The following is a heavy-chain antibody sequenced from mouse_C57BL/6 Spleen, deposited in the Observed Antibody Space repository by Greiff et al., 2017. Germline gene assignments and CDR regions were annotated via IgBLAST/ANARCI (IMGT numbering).Heavy chain of an antibody. CDR1: GFTFSSYA. D-gene: IGHD2-4*01. J-gene: IGHJ1*03. CDR2: LSDGGSYT. Sequence: EVNVVESGGGLVKPGGSLKLSCAASGFTFSSYAMSWVRQTPEKRLEWVATLSDGGSYTYYPDNVKGRFTISRDNAKNNLYLQMSHLKSEDTAMYYCARGYDYALYFDVWGTGTTVTVSS. CDR3: ARGYDYALYFDV. V-gene: IGHV5-4*03.